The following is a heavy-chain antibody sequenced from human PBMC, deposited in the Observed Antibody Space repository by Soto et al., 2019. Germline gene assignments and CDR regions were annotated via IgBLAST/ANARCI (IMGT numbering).Heavy chain of an antibody. CDR2: IYDTGTT. Sequence: EVQLVESGGGLVQAGGSLRLSCAASGFIISSNYMNWVRQAPGKGLEWVSVIYDTGTTYYADSVKGRFTVSRDISKNTLHLQMNSLRVEDTAMYYCAREIATTSTGGDYWGQGTLVTVSS. D-gene: IGHD1-1*01. CDR3: AREIATTSTGGDY. V-gene: IGHV3-53*01. J-gene: IGHJ4*02. CDR1: GFIISSNY.